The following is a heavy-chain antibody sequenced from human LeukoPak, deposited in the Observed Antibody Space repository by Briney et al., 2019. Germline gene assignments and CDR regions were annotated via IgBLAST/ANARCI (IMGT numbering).Heavy chain of an antibody. CDR1: GFTFSSYD. V-gene: IGHV3-30*03. Sequence: PGRSLRLSCAASGFTFSSYDMHWVRQAPGKGLEWVAFISYDGSDKYYADSVKGRFTISRDNSKNTLYLQMNSLGAEDTAVYYCAREIFNGFDIWGQGTMVTVSS. CDR3: AREIFNGFDI. J-gene: IGHJ3*02. CDR2: ISYDGSDK.